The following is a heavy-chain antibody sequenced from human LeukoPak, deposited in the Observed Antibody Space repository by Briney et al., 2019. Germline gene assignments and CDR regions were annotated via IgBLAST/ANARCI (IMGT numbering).Heavy chain of an antibody. CDR3: ARDGRGSYYFATYHFDY. J-gene: IGHJ4*02. D-gene: IGHD1-26*01. V-gene: IGHV1-46*01. Sequence: GASVKVSCKASGYTFTSYYIHWVRQAPGQGLEWMGIINPSGGSTSYAQKFQGRVTMTRDTSTSTVYMELSSLRSEDTAVYYCARDGRGSYYFATYHFDYWGQGTLVTVSS. CDR1: GYTFTSYY. CDR2: INPSGGST.